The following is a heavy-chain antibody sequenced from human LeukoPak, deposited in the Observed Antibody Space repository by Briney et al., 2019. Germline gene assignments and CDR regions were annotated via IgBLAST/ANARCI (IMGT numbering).Heavy chain of an antibody. CDR1: GFSLSTSGMR. Sequence: SGPALVKPTQTLTLTCTFSGFSLSTSGMRVSWIRQPPGKALEWLARIDWDDDKFYSTSLKTRLTISKDTSKDQVVLTMTNMHPVDTATYYCARTYCSAGSCYFLFDCWGQGTLVTVSS. D-gene: IGHD2-15*01. V-gene: IGHV2-70*04. CDR3: ARTYCSAGSCYFLFDC. J-gene: IGHJ4*02. CDR2: IDWDDDK.